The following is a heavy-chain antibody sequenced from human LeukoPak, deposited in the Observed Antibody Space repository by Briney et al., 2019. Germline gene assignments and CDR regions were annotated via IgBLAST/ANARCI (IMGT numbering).Heavy chain of an antibody. CDR2: FYHTGST. J-gene: IGHJ4*02. CDR1: GGSITTDY. D-gene: IGHD2-21*01. Sequence: SETLSLTCTVSGGSITTDYWTWIRQTPDKGLQFIGSFYHTGSTNYNPSLESAVTISEDTSKNQISLELRSVTAADTAVYYCATSIDWPNVFDHWGQGILVTVSS. V-gene: IGHV4-59*01. CDR3: ATSIDWPNVFDH.